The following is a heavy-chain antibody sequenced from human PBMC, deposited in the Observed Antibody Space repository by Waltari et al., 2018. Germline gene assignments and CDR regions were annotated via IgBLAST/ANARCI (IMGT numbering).Heavy chain of an antibody. CDR2: IYYSGST. CDR1: VGSISRSY. Sequence: QVQPQASGPGLVKPSETLSLTGPVPVGSISRSYWTWLRQPPGKGLEWIGYIYYSGSTNYNPSLKSRVTISVDTSKNQFSLKLSSVTAADTAVYYCARGPDYYDSSGYLWGQGTLVTVSS. D-gene: IGHD3-22*01. CDR3: ARGPDYYDSSGYL. V-gene: IGHV4-59*01. J-gene: IGHJ4*02.